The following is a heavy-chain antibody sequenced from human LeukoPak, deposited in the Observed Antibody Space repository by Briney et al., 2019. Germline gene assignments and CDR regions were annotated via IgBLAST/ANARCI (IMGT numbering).Heavy chain of an antibody. J-gene: IGHJ5*02. CDR3: AKDVRRCNGACT. CDR1: GFSFSTYS. Sequence: GGSLRLSCAASGFSFSTYSVSWVRQAPGKGLEWVSGISASGGDTFYADSVKGGFTISRDNPKNTLSLQMNSLRVEDTAIYYCAKDVRRCNGACTWGQGTLGTVSS. D-gene: IGHD2-8*01. V-gene: IGHV3-23*01. CDR2: ISASGGDT.